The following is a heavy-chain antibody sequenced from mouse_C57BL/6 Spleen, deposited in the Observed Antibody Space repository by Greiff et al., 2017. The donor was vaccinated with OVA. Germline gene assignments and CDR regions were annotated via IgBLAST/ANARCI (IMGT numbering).Heavy chain of an antibody. D-gene: IGHD3-3*01. J-gene: IGHJ4*01. CDR3: ARGRDDYAMDY. CDR1: GYTFTSYW. CDR2: IYPGSGST. Sequence: QVQLQQSGAELVKPGASVKMSCKASGYTFTSYWITWVKQRPGQGLEWIGDIYPGSGSTNYNEKFKSKATLTVDTSSSTAYMQLSSLTSEDSAVYYCARGRDDYAMDYWGQGTSVTVSS. V-gene: IGHV1-55*01.